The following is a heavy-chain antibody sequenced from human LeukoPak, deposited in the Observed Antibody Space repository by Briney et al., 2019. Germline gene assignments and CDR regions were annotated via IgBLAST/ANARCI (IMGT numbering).Heavy chain of an antibody. CDR3: ARERAARVATYYYYGMDV. J-gene: IGHJ6*04. CDR2: INHSGST. V-gene: IGHV4-34*01. CDR1: GGSFRGYY. Sequence: SETLSLTCAVYGGSFRGYYWSWIRQPPGKGLEWIGEINHSGSTNYNPSLKSRVTISVDTSKNQFSLKLSSVTAADTAVYYCARERAARVATYYYYGMDVWGKGSTVTVSS. D-gene: IGHD5-12*01.